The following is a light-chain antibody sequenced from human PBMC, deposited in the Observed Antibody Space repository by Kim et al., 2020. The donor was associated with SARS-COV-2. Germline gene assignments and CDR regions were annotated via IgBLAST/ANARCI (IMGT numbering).Light chain of an antibody. CDR3: QQRSNWLYT. CDR1: QSMRSN. V-gene: IGKV3-11*01. Sequence: SLSPGERTTHACRASQSMRSNLVWYQQKPGQAPGLLIYDASSRATGIPARFSGSGSGTDFTLTISSLEPEDFAVYYCQQRSNWLYTFGQGTKLEI. CDR2: DAS. J-gene: IGKJ2*01.